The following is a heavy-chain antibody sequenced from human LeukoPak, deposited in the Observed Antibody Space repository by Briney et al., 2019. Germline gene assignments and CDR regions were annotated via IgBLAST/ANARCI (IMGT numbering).Heavy chain of an antibody. J-gene: IGHJ3*02. CDR3: LGGSYYGAFDI. V-gene: IGHV3-66*02. CDR2: IYSGGST. D-gene: IGHD1-26*01. CDR1: GFTVSSNY. Sequence: PGGSLRLSCAASGFTVSSNYMSWVRQAPGKGLEWVLVIYSGGSTYYADSVKGRFTISRDNSKNTLYLQMNSLRAEDTAVYYCLGGSYYGAFDIWGQGTMVTVSS.